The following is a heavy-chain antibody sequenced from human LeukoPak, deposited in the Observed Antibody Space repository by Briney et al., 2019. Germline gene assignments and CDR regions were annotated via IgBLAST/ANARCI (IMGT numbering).Heavy chain of an antibody. CDR1: GFTFSDYY. Sequence: GGSLRLSCAASGFTFSDYYMSWIRQAPGKGLEWVSSISSSSSYIYYADSVKGRFTISRDNAKNSLYLQMNSLRAEDTAVYYCARDYAAGFDPWGQGTLVTVSS. CDR2: ISSSSSYI. D-gene: IGHD6-13*01. V-gene: IGHV3-11*06. CDR3: ARDYAAGFDP. J-gene: IGHJ5*02.